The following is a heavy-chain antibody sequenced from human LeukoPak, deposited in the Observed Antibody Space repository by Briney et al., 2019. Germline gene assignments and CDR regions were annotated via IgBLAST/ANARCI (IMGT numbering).Heavy chain of an antibody. CDR2: INQSGST. V-gene: IGHV4-34*01. J-gene: IGHJ2*01. Sequence: SETLSLTCAVYGGSFSGYYWSWIRQPPGKGLEWIGEINQSGSTNYNPSLKSRVTMSVDTSKKQFSLKLSSVTAADTAVYYCARLTSSWYQDWYFDLWGRGTLVTVSS. CDR1: GGSFSGYY. CDR3: ARLTSSWYQDWYFDL. D-gene: IGHD6-13*01.